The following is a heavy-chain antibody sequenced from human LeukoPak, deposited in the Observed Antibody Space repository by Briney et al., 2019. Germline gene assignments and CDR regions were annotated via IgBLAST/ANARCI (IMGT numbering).Heavy chain of an antibody. V-gene: IGHV3-23*01. J-gene: IGHJ1*01. CDR3: AKGATVVVVTTIQY. D-gene: IGHD3-22*01. CDR2: IHYIRDGP. CDR1: GFRFSRYA. Sequence: GGSLRLSCVGSGFRFSRYAMSWVRQAPGKGLEWVATIHYIRDGPYYADSVEGRFTISRDDSKNTVYLQMNSLRAEDTAVYYCAKGATVVVVTTIQYWGQGTLVTVSS.